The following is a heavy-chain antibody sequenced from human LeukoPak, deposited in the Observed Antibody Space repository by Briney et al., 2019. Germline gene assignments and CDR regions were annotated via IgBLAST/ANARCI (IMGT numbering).Heavy chain of an antibody. CDR2: ISTNGGST. CDR1: GFTFSEYS. V-gene: IGHV3-64*01. CDR3: AREGSYGGVMGFDY. J-gene: IGHJ4*02. Sequence: GGSLRLSCAASGFTFSEYSMHWVRQAPGKGLEYVSAISTNGGSTYYANSVKGRFTISRDDPKNTLDLQMGSLRPEDMAVYYCAREGSYGGVMGFDYWGQGTLVTVSS. D-gene: IGHD5-18*01.